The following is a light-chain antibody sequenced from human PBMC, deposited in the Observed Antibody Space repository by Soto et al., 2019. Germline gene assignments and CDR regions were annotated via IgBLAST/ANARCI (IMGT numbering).Light chain of an antibody. V-gene: IGLV1-44*01. CDR1: SSNIGSNT. J-gene: IGLJ3*02. Sequence: QSVLTQPPSASGTPGQRVTISCSGISSNIGSNTVNWYQQFPGTAPKLLSYNNNQRPSGVPDRFSGSKSGTSASLAISGLQSEYEADYYCTAWGGSLSGRVFGGGTKLTVL. CDR3: TAWGGSLSGRV. CDR2: NNN.